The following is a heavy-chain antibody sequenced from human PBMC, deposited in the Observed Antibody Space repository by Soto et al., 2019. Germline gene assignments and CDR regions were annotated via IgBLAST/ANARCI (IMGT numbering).Heavy chain of an antibody. D-gene: IGHD3-10*01. V-gene: IGHV4-30-2*01. CDR2: IYHSGST. CDR3: ARALITMVRGEYYFDY. CDR1: GGSISSGGYS. Sequence: PSETLSLTCAVSGGSISSGGYSWSWIRQPPGKGLEWIGYIYHSGSTYYNPSLKSRVTISVDRSKNQFSLKLSSVTAADTAVYYCARALITMVRGEYYFDYWGQGTLVTVSS. J-gene: IGHJ4*02.